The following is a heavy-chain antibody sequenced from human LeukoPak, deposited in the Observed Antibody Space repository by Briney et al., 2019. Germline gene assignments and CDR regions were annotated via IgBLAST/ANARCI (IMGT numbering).Heavy chain of an antibody. D-gene: IGHD3-3*01. J-gene: IGHJ6*02. CDR1: GGSISSGDYY. Sequence: PSETLSLTCTVSGGSISSGDYYWSWIRQPPGKGLEWIGYIYYSGSTNYNPSLKSRVTISVDTSKNQFSLKLSSVTAADTAVYYCARATAEITIFGVVIPSSGMDVWGQGTTVTVSS. CDR3: ARATAEITIFGVVIPSSGMDV. CDR2: IYYSGST. V-gene: IGHV4-30-4*01.